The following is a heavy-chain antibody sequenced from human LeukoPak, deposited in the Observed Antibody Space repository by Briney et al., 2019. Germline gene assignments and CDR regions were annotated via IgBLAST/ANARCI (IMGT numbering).Heavy chain of an antibody. CDR1: GGSISSYY. V-gene: IGHV4-59*07. Sequence: SDTLSLTCTVSGGSISSYYWSWIRQPPGKGLEWIGYIYYSGSTNYNPSLKSRVTISVDTSKNQFSLKLSSVTAADTAVYYCARVGVDYYYYGMDVWGQGTTVTVSS. J-gene: IGHJ6*02. D-gene: IGHD1-26*01. CDR3: ARVGVDYYYYGMDV. CDR2: IYYSGST.